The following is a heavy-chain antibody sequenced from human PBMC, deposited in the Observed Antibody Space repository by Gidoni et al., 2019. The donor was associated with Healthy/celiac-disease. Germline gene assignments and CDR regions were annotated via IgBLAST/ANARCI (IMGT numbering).Heavy chain of an antibody. Sequence: QVQLVQSGAEAKKPGASVKVSCKASGYTFPGYYMHWVRQATGQGLEWMGWINPNSGGTNYAQKFQGRVTMTRDTSIGTAYMELSRLRSDDTAVYYCATSIAAAGYWYFDLWGRGTLVTVSS. V-gene: IGHV1-2*02. CDR2: INPNSGGT. D-gene: IGHD6-13*01. J-gene: IGHJ2*01. CDR1: GYTFPGYY. CDR3: ATSIAAAGYWYFDL.